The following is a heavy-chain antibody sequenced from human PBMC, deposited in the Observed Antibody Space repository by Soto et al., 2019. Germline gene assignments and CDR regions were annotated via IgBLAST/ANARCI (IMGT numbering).Heavy chain of an antibody. J-gene: IGHJ5*02. CDR1: GYTFTNYG. Sequence: QVQLVQSGAEVKKPGASVKVSCKASGYTFTNYGISWLRQAPGQGLEWMGWISAYNGDTHYAQKVQGRVTMTTDTSASTAYMELRSLRSDDTAMYYCARDSLGTETTAWLDPWGQGTLVTVSS. D-gene: IGHD1-1*01. CDR3: ARDSLGTETTAWLDP. CDR2: ISAYNGDT. V-gene: IGHV1-18*04.